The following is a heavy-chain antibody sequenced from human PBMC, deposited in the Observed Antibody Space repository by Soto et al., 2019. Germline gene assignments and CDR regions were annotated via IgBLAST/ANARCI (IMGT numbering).Heavy chain of an antibody. CDR1: GFILRTNG. CDR3: AGHGGYSY. CDR2: LLQNGDP. V-gene: IGHV3-23*01. J-gene: IGHJ4*02. D-gene: IGHD4-17*01. Sequence: LRLSCAVTGFILRTNGMSWVRQAPGKGLEWVSSLLQNGDPYYAESLRGRFTISRDISKNTLYLQMTSLRAEDTALYYCAGHGGYSYLGQGTLVTVSS.